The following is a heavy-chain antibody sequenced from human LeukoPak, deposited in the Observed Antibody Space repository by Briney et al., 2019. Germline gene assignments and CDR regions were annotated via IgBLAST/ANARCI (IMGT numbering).Heavy chain of an antibody. J-gene: IGHJ4*03. CDR2: INHRGDT. V-gene: IGHV4-34*01. CDR3: ARGPTISETGYFDY. Sequence: SETLSLTCAVYGGSFSAYYWSWIRQSPGKGLEWISEINHRGDTNYNPSVKSRVSISVDTSKNQFSLRVTSLTAADTAVYYCARGPTISETGYFDYWGQGTLVTVSS. D-gene: IGHD1-1*01. CDR1: GGSFSAYY.